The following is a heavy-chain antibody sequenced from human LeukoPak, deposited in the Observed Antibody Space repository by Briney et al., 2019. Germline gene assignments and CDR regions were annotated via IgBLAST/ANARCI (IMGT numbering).Heavy chain of an antibody. CDR3: ARDLTGRSDY. CDR2: INPNSGGT. J-gene: IGHJ4*02. Sequence: GASVKVSCKASGYTFTDYYMHWVRQARGQGLEWMGWINPNSGGTNYAQSFQGRVTMTRDTSISTAYMELSRLRSDDTAVYYCARDLTGRSDYWGQGTLVTVSS. CDR1: GYTFTDYY. D-gene: IGHD3-9*01. V-gene: IGHV1-2*02.